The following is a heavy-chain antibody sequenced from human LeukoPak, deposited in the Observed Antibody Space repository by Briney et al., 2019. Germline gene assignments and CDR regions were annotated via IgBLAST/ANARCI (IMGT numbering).Heavy chain of an antibody. CDR1: GFTFSSYA. CDR3: ARVVVAATQHFDY. V-gene: IGHV3-23*01. Sequence: PGGSLRLSCAASGFTFSSYAMSWVRQAPGKGLEWVSAISGSGGSTYYADSVKGRFTISRDNSKNTLYLQMNSLRAEDTAVYYCARVVVAATQHFDYWGQGTLVTASS. D-gene: IGHD2-15*01. J-gene: IGHJ4*02. CDR2: ISGSGGST.